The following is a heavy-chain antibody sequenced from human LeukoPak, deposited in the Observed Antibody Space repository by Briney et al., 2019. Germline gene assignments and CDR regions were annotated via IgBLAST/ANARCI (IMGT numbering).Heavy chain of an antibody. J-gene: IGHJ4*02. V-gene: IGHV3-66*01. CDR2: IYSSGNT. CDR3: ARGIAAVGIVGVFDC. CDR1: GFSVSSNH. D-gene: IGHD6-13*01. Sequence: PGGSLRLSCAASGFSVSSNHMSWVRQAPGKGLEWASVIYSSGNTHYADSVKGRFTISRDNSKNTLYLQMNSLRAEGTAVYYCARGIAAVGIVGVFDCWGQGTLVTVSS.